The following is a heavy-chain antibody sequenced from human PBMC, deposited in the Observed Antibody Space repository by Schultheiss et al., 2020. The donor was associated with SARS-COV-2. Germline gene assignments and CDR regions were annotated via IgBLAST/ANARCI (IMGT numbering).Heavy chain of an antibody. CDR2: ISYDGSNK. D-gene: IGHD4-17*01. CDR1: GFTFSSYG. J-gene: IGHJ3*02. CDR3: ARGFMAVTTVSAFDI. V-gene: IGHV3-30*03. Sequence: GESLKISCAASGFTFSSYGMHWVRQAPGKGLEWVAVISYDGSNKYYSDSVKGRFTISRDNSKNTLYLQMNSLRAEDTAVYYCARGFMAVTTVSAFDIWGQGTMVTVSS.